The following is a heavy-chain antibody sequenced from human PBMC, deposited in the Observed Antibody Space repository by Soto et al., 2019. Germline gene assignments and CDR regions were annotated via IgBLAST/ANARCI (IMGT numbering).Heavy chain of an antibody. D-gene: IGHD6-13*01. J-gene: IGHJ4*02. Sequence: QVQLVQSGAEVKKPGSSVKVSCKASGGTFSSYAISWVRQAPGQGLEWMGGIIPIFGTANYAQKFQGRVTITADESTSTAYVELSSLRSGDTAVYYWAKGGQQLRVWRWAQFDYWGQGTLVTVSS. CDR3: AKGGQQLRVWRWAQFDY. CDR2: IIPIFGTA. V-gene: IGHV1-69*01. CDR1: GGTFSSYA.